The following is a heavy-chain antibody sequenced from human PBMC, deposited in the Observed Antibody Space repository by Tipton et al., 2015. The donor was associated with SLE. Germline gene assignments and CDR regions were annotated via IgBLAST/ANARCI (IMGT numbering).Heavy chain of an antibody. D-gene: IGHD4-17*01. CDR3: AKDYGEDYYYGMDV. Sequence: LRLSCAVYGGSFRGYYWRWLRQPPGKGLEWIGEINHSGSTNYNPSLKSRVTISVDTSKNQFSLKLSSVTAADTAVYYCAKDYGEDYYYGMDVWGQGTTVTVSS. J-gene: IGHJ6*02. CDR2: INHSGST. V-gene: IGHV4-34*01. CDR1: GGSFRGYY.